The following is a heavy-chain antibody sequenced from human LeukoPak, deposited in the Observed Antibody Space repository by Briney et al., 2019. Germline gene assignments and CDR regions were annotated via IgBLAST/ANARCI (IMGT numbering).Heavy chain of an antibody. D-gene: IGHD3-3*01. Sequence: SETLSLTCTVSGGSISSSSYYWGWIRQPPGKGLEWIGSIYYSGSTYYNPSLKSRVTISVDTSKNQFSLKLSSVTAADTAVYYCARHFERTTIFGVVIPDAFDIWGQGTMVTVSS. J-gene: IGHJ3*02. CDR1: GGSISSSSYY. V-gene: IGHV4-39*01. CDR2: IYYSGST. CDR3: ARHFERTTIFGVVIPDAFDI.